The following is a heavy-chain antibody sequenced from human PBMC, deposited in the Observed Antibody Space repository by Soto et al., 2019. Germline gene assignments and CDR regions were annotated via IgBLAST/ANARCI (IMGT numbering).Heavy chain of an antibody. Sequence: VQLVESGGGLVQPGGSLRLSCAASGFTFSSYSMNWVRQAPGKGLEWVSYISSSSSTIYYADSVKGRFTISRDNAKNSLYLQMNSLRDEDTAVYYCAREEVETYDFWSGPPRGYFDYWGQGTLVTVSS. CDR3: AREEVETYDFWSGPPRGYFDY. CDR1: GFTFSSYS. V-gene: IGHV3-48*02. CDR2: ISSSSSTI. D-gene: IGHD3-3*01. J-gene: IGHJ4*02.